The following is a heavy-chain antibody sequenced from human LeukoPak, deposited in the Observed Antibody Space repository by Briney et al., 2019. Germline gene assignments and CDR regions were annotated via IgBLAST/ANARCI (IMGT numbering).Heavy chain of an antibody. Sequence: SVKVSCKASGGTFSSYAISWVRQAPGQGLEWMGGIIPIFGTANYAQKFQGRITITTDESTSTAYVELSSLRSEDTAVYYCARARRYYDFWSGYYTGFSHYYMDVWGKGTTVTVSS. J-gene: IGHJ6*03. CDR1: GGTFSSYA. D-gene: IGHD3-3*01. CDR2: IIPIFGTA. V-gene: IGHV1-69*05. CDR3: ARARRYYDFWSGYYTGFSHYYMDV.